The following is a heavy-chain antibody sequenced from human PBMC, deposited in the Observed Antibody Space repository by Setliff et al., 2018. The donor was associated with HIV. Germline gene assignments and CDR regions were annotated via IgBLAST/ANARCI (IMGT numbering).Heavy chain of an antibody. CDR3: ARDVAYGSGSYNWFDP. V-gene: IGHV3-7*03. J-gene: IGHJ5*02. D-gene: IGHD3-10*01. Sequence: GGSLRLSCAAPGLIVSSNYMNWVRQTPEKGLEWVANIKQDGSEKYYVDSVKGRFTISRDNAKNSLYLQMNSLRAEDTAVYYCARDVAYGSGSYNWFDPWGQGTLVTVSS. CDR1: GLIVSSNY. CDR2: IKQDGSEK.